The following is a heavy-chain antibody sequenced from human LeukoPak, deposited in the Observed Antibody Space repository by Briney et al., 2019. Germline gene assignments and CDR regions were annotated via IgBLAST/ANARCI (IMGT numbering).Heavy chain of an antibody. CDR3: ARSLYYDSSGYLVTLDP. D-gene: IGHD3-22*01. CDR2: ISAYNGNT. Sequence: GASVKVSCKASGYTFTSYGISWVRQAPGQGLEWMGWISAYNGNTNYAQKLQGRVTMTTDTSTSTAYMELRSLRSDDTAVYYCARSLYYDSSGYLVTLDPWGQGTLVTVSS. V-gene: IGHV1-18*01. CDR1: GYTFTSYG. J-gene: IGHJ5*02.